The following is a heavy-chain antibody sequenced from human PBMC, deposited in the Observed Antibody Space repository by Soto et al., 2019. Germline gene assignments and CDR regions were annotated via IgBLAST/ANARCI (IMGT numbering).Heavy chain of an antibody. D-gene: IGHD3-22*01. V-gene: IGHV3-23*01. Sequence: PGGSLRLSCAASGFTFSDSAMSWVRQAPGKGLAWVSGISGSGSSTKDADSVKGRFTISRDNSKNTLYLQMNSLRAEDTAVYYCAKDMSYYDSSGYYSGYYYYGVDVWGQGTTVTVSS. CDR1: GFTFSDSA. CDR2: ISGSGSST. J-gene: IGHJ6*02. CDR3: AKDMSYYDSSGYYSGYYYYGVDV.